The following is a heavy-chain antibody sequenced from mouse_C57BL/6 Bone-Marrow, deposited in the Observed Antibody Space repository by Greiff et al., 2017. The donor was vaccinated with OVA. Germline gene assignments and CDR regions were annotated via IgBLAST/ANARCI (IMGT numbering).Heavy chain of an antibody. CDR1: GYTFTSYW. J-gene: IGHJ2*01. D-gene: IGHD1-1*01. CDR3: ARSPLYYYGSSPDY. CDR2: IDPSDSYT. Sequence: QVQLQQPGAELVRPGTSVKLSCKASGYTFTSYWMHWVKQRPGQGLEWIGVIDPSDSYTNYNQKFKGKATLTVDPSSSTAYMQLSSLTSEDSAVHYGARSPLYYYGSSPDYWGQGTTLTVSS. V-gene: IGHV1-59*01.